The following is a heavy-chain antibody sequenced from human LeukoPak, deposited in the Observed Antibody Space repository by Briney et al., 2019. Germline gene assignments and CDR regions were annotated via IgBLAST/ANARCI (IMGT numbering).Heavy chain of an antibody. CDR2: ISSSSSYI. V-gene: IGHV3-21*01. D-gene: IGHD2-2*01. J-gene: IGHJ6*02. CDR1: GFTFSSYS. Sequence: GGALRLSCAASGFTFSSYSMNWVRQAPGKGLEWVSSISSSSSYIYYADSVKGRFTISRDNAKNSLYLQMNSLRAEDTAVYYCARDVWGVVPAALGSYYYYGMDVWGQGTTVTV. CDR3: ARDVWGVVPAALGSYYYYGMDV.